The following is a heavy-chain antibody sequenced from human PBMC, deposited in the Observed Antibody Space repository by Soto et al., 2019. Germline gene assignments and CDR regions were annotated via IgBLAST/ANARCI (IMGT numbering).Heavy chain of an antibody. J-gene: IGHJ6*03. V-gene: IGHV4-59*01. CDR3: ARSGWFPPFYYYYYMDV. CDR1: GCSISSYY. CDR2: IYYSGST. Sequence: PSETLSLTCTVSGCSISSYYWSWIRQPPGKGLEWIGYIYYSGSTNYNPSLKSRVTISVDTSKNQFSLKLSSVTAADTAVYYCARSGWFPPFYYYYYMDVWGKGTTVTVSS. D-gene: IGHD6-19*01.